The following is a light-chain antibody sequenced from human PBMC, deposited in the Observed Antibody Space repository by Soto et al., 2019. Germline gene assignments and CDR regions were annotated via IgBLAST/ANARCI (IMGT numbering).Light chain of an antibody. Sequence: ALTHPPSLSGAPGQRVTISCTGSSSDIGAGSEVHWYQQLPGTAPKLLIFDSTNRPSGVPDRFSGSKSATSASLAITGLQAEDEADYYCQSYDNSLSAYVFGTGTKVTVL. CDR1: SSDIGAGSE. CDR2: DST. V-gene: IGLV1-40*01. CDR3: QSYDNSLSAYV. J-gene: IGLJ1*01.